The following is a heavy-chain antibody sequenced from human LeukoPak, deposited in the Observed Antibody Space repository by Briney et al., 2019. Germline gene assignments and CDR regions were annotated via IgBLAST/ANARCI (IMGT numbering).Heavy chain of an antibody. V-gene: IGHV3-30-3*02. D-gene: IGHD6-19*01. CDR1: GFTFSSYA. Sequence: PGRSLRLSCAASGFTFSSYAMHWVRQAPGKGLEWVAVISYDGSNKYYADSVKGRFTISRDNSKNTLYLQMNSLRAEDTAVYYCAQEAVAGGVDYWGQGTLVTVSS. CDR2: ISYDGSNK. J-gene: IGHJ4*02. CDR3: AQEAVAGGVDY.